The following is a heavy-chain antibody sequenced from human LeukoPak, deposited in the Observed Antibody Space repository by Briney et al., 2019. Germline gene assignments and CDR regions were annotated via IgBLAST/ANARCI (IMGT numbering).Heavy chain of an antibody. J-gene: IGHJ5*02. D-gene: IGHD2-15*01. CDR1: GGSISSGSYY. CDR3: AGDAYSIPNWFDP. CDR2: IYTSGST. Sequence: PSETLSLTCTVSGGSISSGSYYWSWIRQPAGKGLEWIGRIYTSGSTNYNPSLKSRVTISVDTSKNQFSLKLSSVTAADTAVYYCAGDAYSIPNWFDPWGQGTLVTVSS. V-gene: IGHV4-61*02.